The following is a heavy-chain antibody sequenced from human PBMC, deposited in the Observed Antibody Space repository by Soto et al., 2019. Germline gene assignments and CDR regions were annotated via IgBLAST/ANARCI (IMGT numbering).Heavy chain of an antibody. V-gene: IGHV1-3*01. Sequence: ASVKVSCKASGYTFTSYAMHWVRQAPGQRLEWMGWINAGNGNTKYSQKFQGRVAITRDTSASTAYMELSSLRSEDTAVYYCARGSGYYYWDDYWGQGTLVTVSS. CDR3: ARGSGYYYWDDY. D-gene: IGHD3-22*01. J-gene: IGHJ4*02. CDR1: GYTFTSYA. CDR2: INAGNGNT.